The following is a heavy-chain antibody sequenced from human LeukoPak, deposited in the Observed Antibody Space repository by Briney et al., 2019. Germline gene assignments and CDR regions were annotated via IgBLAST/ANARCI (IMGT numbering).Heavy chain of an antibody. V-gene: IGHV4-31*03. J-gene: IGHJ4*02. D-gene: IGHD2-8*01. CDR2: IYYSGST. CDR3: ARVQGTVYANFDY. CDR1: GGSISSGGYY. Sequence: SETLSLTCTVSGGSISSGGYYWSWIRQHPGKGLEWIGYIYYSGSTYYNPSLKSRVTISVDTSKNQFSLKLSSVTAADTAVYYCARVQGTVYANFDYWGQGTLVTVSS.